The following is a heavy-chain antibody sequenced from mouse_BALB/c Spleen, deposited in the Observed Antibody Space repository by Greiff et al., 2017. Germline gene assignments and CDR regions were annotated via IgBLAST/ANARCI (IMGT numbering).Heavy chain of an antibody. Sequence: VQLQQSGPELVKPGASVKISCKASGYSFTGYFMNWVMQSHGKSLEWIGRINPYNGDTFYNQKFKGKATLTVDKSSSTAHMELRSLASKDSAVYYCARGVITTVVASFDYWGQGTTLTVSS. V-gene: IGHV1-20*02. J-gene: IGHJ2*01. CDR3: ARGVITTVVASFDY. CDR2: INPYNGDT. D-gene: IGHD1-1*01. CDR1: GYSFTGYF.